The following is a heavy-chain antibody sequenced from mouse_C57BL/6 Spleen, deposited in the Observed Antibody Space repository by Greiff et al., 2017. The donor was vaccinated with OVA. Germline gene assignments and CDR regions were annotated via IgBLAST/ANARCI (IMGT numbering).Heavy chain of an antibody. CDR2: IDPENGDT. CDR1: GFNIKDYY. Sequence: EVQLQQSGAELVRPGASVKLSCTASGFNIKDYYMHWVKQRPEQGLEWIGWIDPENGDTEYASKFQGKATITADTSSNTAYLQLSSLTSEDTAVYYCTTDYSNYVWFAYWGQGTLVTVSA. D-gene: IGHD2-5*01. V-gene: IGHV14-4*01. CDR3: TTDYSNYVWFAY. J-gene: IGHJ3*01.